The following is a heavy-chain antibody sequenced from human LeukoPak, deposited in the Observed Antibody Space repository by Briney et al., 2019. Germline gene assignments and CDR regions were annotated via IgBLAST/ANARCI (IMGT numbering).Heavy chain of an antibody. V-gene: IGHV3-21*01. Sequence: PGGSLRLSCAASGFTFSSYSMNWVRQAPGKGLEWVASISSSSSYIYYADSVKGRFTISRDNAKNSLYLQMNSLRAEDTAVYYCARSGYGGNSEPPYYYYYMDVWGKGTTVTVSS. J-gene: IGHJ6*03. D-gene: IGHD4-23*01. CDR1: GFTFSSYS. CDR2: ISSSSSYI. CDR3: ARSGYGGNSEPPYYYYYMDV.